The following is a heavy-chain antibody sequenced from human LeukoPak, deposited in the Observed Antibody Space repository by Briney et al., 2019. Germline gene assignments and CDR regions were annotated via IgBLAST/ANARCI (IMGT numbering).Heavy chain of an antibody. Sequence: RASVKVSCKASGYNFPSYGISWVRQAPGQGLEWMGWISAYNGNTNYAQKLQGRVTMTTDTSTSTAYMQLRSLRSDDTAVYYCARLHASLEQQLVEWEGYYFDYWGQGTLVTVSS. V-gene: IGHV1-18*01. CDR3: ARLHASLEQQLVEWEGYYFDY. D-gene: IGHD6-13*01. CDR2: ISAYNGNT. CDR1: GYNFPSYG. J-gene: IGHJ4*02.